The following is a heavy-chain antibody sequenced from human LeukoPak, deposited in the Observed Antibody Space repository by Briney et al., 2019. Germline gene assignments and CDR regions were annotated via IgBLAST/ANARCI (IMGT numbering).Heavy chain of an antibody. Sequence: ASVKVSCKASGYTFTGYYMHWVRQAPGQGLEWMGWINPNSGGTNYAQKFQGRVTITRDTSASTAYMEVSSLRSEDTALYYCARGEVDSTYTGFDYWGQGTLVTVSS. V-gene: IGHV1-2*02. CDR3: ARGEVDSTYTGFDY. CDR2: INPNSGGT. D-gene: IGHD3-16*01. CDR1: GYTFTGYY. J-gene: IGHJ4*02.